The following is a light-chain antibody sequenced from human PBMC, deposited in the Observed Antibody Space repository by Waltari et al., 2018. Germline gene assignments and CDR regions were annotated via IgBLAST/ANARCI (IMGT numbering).Light chain of an antibody. J-gene: IGKJ1*01. Sequence: IQMTQSPSSLSASVGDRVTITRRTSQNINSYLNWYQQKPGRAPNLLIYAASRLRRGVPSRFMASGSGPDFTLTISGLQVEDFAAYYCQQTYTFPPTFGHGTKVEV. CDR3: QQTYTFPPT. V-gene: IGKV1-39*01. CDR2: AAS. CDR1: QNINSY.